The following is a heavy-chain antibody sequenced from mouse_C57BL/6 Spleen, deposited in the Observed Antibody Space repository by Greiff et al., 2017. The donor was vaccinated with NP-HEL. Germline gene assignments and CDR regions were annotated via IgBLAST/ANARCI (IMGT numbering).Heavy chain of an antibody. CDR1: GFTFTDYY. CDR2: IRNKANGYTT. J-gene: IGHJ4*01. D-gene: IGHD1-1*01. V-gene: IGHV7-3*01. CDR3: ARYYYGSRTYYAMDY. Sequence: EVKLVESGGGLVQPGGSLSLSCAASGFTFTDYYMSWVRQPPGKALEWLGFIRNKANGYTTEYSASVKGRFTISRGNSQSILYLQMNALRAEDSATYYCARYYYGSRTYYAMDYWGQGTSVTVSS.